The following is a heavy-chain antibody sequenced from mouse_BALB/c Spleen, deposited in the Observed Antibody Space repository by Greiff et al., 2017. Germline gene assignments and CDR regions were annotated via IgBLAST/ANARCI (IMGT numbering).Heavy chain of an antibody. J-gene: IGHJ3*01. CDR2: IYPSDSYT. CDR1: GYTFTSYW. CDR3: ASDYYGSRAWFAY. V-gene: IGHV1-69*02. Sequence: QVQLQQPGAELVRPGASVKLSCKASGYTFTSYWINWVKQRPGQGLEWIGNIYPSDSYTNYNQKFKDKATLTVDKSSSTAYMQLKSLTSEDSADYYCASDYYGSRAWFAYWGQGTLVTVSA. D-gene: IGHD1-1*01.